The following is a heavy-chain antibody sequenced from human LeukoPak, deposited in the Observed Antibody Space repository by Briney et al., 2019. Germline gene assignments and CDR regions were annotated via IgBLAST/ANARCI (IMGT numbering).Heavy chain of an antibody. J-gene: IGHJ6*03. Sequence: ASVKVSCKASGYTFTSYGISWVRQAPGQGLEWMGWMNPNSGNTGYAQKFQGRVTITRNTSISTAYMELSSLRSEDTAVYYCARAKRRRGGEQQLVPSFAVDYYYYYMDVWGKGTTVTVSS. CDR1: GYTFTSYG. CDR3: ARAKRRRGGEQQLVPSFAVDYYYYYMDV. V-gene: IGHV1-8*03. CDR2: MNPNSGNT. D-gene: IGHD6-13*01.